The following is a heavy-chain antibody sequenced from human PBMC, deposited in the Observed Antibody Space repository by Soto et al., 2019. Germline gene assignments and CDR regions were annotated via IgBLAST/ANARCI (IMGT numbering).Heavy chain of an antibody. V-gene: IGHV1-69*13. Sequence: GASVKVSCKASGGTFSSYAISWVRQAPGQGLEWMGGIIPIFGTANYAQKFQGRVTITADESTSTAYMELSSLRSEDTAVYYCAMVGVVTMVRGSYYYGMDVWGQGTTVTVSS. D-gene: IGHD3-10*01. CDR2: IIPIFGTA. CDR3: AMVGVVTMVRGSYYYGMDV. CDR1: GGTFSSYA. J-gene: IGHJ6*02.